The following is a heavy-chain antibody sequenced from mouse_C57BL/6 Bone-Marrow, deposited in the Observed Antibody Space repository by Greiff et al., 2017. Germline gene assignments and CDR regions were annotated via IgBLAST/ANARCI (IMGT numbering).Heavy chain of an antibody. V-gene: IGHV7-1*01. J-gene: IGHJ1*03. CDR1: GFTFSDFY. CDR3: ARDASLDV. CDR2: SRNKANDYTT. Sequence: EVKLMESGGGLVQSGRSLRLSCATSGFTFSDFYMEWVRQAPGKGLEWIAASRNKANDYTTEYSASVKGRFIVSRDTSQSILYLQMNALRAEDTAIYYCARDASLDVWGTGTTVTVSS.